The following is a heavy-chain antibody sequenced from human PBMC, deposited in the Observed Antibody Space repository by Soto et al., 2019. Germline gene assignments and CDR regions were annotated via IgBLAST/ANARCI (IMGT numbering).Heavy chain of an antibody. CDR2: IETDGSRT. CDR1: GFTFSTYW. D-gene: IGHD6-6*01. J-gene: IGHJ5*02. CDR3: VRDRPHNWFDP. Sequence: EVQLVESGGGLVQPGGSLRLSCAASGFTFSTYWMHWVRQAPGKGPVWVSRIETDGSRTTYADSVKGRFTISRDNAKNMMYLQMNSLRVEDPAVYYCVRDRPHNWFDPWGQGTLVTVSS. V-gene: IGHV3-74*01.